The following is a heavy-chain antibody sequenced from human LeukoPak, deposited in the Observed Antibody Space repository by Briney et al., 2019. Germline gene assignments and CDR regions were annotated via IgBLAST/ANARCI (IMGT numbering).Heavy chain of an antibody. Sequence: GXXRLSCAASGFTFSSYAMSWVRQAPGKGLEGVSSVSGSGGYTYYAGSVKGRFTISRDNSKNTLYLQMNSLRAEDTAIYYCAKDRPNYYDSSGHYYRRDGDYWGQGTLVTVSS. D-gene: IGHD3-22*01. CDR1: GFTFSSYA. CDR2: VSGSGGYT. CDR3: AKDRPNYYDSSGHYYRRDGDY. J-gene: IGHJ4*02. V-gene: IGHV3-23*01.